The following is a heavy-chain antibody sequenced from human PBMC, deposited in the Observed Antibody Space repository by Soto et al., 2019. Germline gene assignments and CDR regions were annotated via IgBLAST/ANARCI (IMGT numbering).Heavy chain of an antibody. CDR3: ARDGNCYDSSGYSDAFDI. CDR1: GYTFTSYG. V-gene: IGHV1-18*01. Sequence: ASVKVSCKASGYTFTSYGIRWVRQAPGQGLEWMGWISAYNGNTNYAQKLQGRVTMTTDTSTSTAYMELRSLRADDTAVYYCARDGNCYDSSGYSDAFDIWGQGTMVTVSS. D-gene: IGHD3-22*01. CDR2: ISAYNGNT. J-gene: IGHJ3*02.